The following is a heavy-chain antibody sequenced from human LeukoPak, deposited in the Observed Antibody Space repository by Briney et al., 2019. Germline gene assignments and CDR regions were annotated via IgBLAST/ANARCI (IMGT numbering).Heavy chain of an antibody. CDR3: AEISSSWSLDY. J-gene: IGHJ4*02. CDR2: IIPILGIA. Sequence: SVKVSCKASGGSFSSYAISWVRQAPGQGLEWMGRIIPILGIANYAQKFQGRVTITADKSTSTAYMELSSLRSEDTAVYYCAEISSSWSLDYWGQGTLVTVSS. CDR1: GGSFSSYA. D-gene: IGHD6-13*01. V-gene: IGHV1-69*04.